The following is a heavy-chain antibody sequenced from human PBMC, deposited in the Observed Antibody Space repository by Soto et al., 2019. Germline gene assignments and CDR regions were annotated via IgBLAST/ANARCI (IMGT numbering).Heavy chain of an antibody. CDR2: IYYSGGT. CDR1: GGSISSSSYY. Sequence: PSETLSLTCTVSGGSISSSSYYWGWIRQPPGKGLEWIGSIYYSGGTYYNPSLKSRVTISVDTSKNQFSLKLSSVTAADTAVYYXARHHVVVAALIGWFDPWGQGTLVTVSS. V-gene: IGHV4-39*01. CDR3: ARHHVVVAALIGWFDP. J-gene: IGHJ5*02. D-gene: IGHD2-15*01.